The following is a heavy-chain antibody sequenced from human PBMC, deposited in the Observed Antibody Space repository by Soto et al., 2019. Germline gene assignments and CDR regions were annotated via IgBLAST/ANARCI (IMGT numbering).Heavy chain of an antibody. V-gene: IGHV3-66*01. CDR1: GFTVSSNY. Sequence: EVQLVESGGGLVQPGGSLRLSCAASGFTVSSNYMSWVRQAPGKGLEWVSVIYSGGSTYYADSVKGRFTISRDNSKNTLYLQMNSLRAEDTAVYYCARVSKSSSWYYGYNWFDPWGQGTLVTVSS. CDR2: IYSGGST. J-gene: IGHJ5*02. CDR3: ARVSKSSSWYYGYNWFDP. D-gene: IGHD6-13*01.